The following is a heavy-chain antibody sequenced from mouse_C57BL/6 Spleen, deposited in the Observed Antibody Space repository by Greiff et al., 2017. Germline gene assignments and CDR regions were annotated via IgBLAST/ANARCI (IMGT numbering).Heavy chain of an antibody. J-gene: IGHJ4*01. V-gene: IGHV5-4*01. D-gene: IGHD1-1*01. Sequence: EVQLVESGGGLVKPGGSLKLSCAASGFTFSSYAMSWVRQTPEKRLEWVATISDGGSYTYYPDNVKGRFTISRDNAKNNLYLQMSHLKSEDTAMYYCARVPNYYGSSYDYYAMDYWGQGTSVTVSS. CDR2: ISDGGSYT. CDR1: GFTFSSYA. CDR3: ARVPNYYGSSYDYYAMDY.